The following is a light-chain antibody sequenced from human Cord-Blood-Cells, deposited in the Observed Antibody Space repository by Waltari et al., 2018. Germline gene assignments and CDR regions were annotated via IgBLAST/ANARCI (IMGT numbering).Light chain of an antibody. CDR1: SSDVGSYNL. J-gene: IGLJ3*02. Sequence: QSALTQPASVSGSHGQSITISCTGTSSDVGSYNLVSWYQQHPGKAPKLMIYEGSKRPSGVSNRFSGSKSGNTASLTISGLQAEDEADYYCCSYAGSPWVFGGGTKLTVL. CDR2: EGS. CDR3: CSYAGSPWV. V-gene: IGLV2-23*01.